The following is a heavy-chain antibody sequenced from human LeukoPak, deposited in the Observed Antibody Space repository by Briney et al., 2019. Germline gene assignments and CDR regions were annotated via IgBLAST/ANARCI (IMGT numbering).Heavy chain of an antibody. V-gene: IGHV4-59*01. CDR1: GGSISSYY. CDR3: ARVLDYNSGNSDAFDI. D-gene: IGHD4-23*01. Sequence: SETLSLTCTVSGGSISSYYWSWIRQPPGKGLEWIGYIYYSGSTNYNPSLKSRVTISVDTSKNQFSLKLNSVTDADTAVYYCARVLDYNSGNSDAFDIWGQGTMVTVS. J-gene: IGHJ3*02. CDR2: IYYSGST.